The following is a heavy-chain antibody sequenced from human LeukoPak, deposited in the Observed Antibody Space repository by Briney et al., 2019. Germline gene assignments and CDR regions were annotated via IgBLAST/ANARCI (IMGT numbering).Heavy chain of an antibody. V-gene: IGHV3-48*02. CDR2: IGTSVDNI. J-gene: IGHJ4*02. Sequence: GGSLRLSCAASGFTFSTYSMHWVRQAPGKGLEWVSYIGTSVDNIYYADSVKGRFTISRDNAKNALYLQMNGLTDEDTAIYYCARDAGYYDFWSGYLDYWGQGVLVTVSS. CDR3: ARDAGYYDFWSGYLDY. CDR1: GFTFSTYS. D-gene: IGHD3-3*01.